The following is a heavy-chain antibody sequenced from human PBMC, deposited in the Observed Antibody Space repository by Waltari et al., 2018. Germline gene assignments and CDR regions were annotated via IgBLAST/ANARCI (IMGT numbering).Heavy chain of an antibody. V-gene: IGHV4-38-2*01. CDR3: ARAYTYYDFWSGYYRTGWFDP. J-gene: IGHJ5*02. CDR2: IYHSGRT. Sequence: QVQLQESGPGLVKPSETLSLTCAVSGYSISSGYYWGWIRQPPGKGLEWIGSIYHSGRTNYTPSRKSRVTISVDTSKNQFSLKRSSVTAADTAVYYCARAYTYYDFWSGYYRTGWFDPWGQGTLVTVSS. CDR1: GYSISSGYY. D-gene: IGHD3-3*01.